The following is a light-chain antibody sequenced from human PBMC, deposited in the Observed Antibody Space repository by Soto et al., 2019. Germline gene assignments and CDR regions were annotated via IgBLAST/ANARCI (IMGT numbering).Light chain of an antibody. Sequence: DIQMTQSPSSLSASVGDRVSITCRASQDMRSYLIWYQQKPGKAPELLIYATSNLQSGAPPRFSASGSGTDFTLTISSLQPEDFATYYCQQGYSTQWTSGQGTKVEIK. CDR1: QDMRSY. CDR2: ATS. J-gene: IGKJ1*01. V-gene: IGKV1-39*01. CDR3: QQGYSTQWT.